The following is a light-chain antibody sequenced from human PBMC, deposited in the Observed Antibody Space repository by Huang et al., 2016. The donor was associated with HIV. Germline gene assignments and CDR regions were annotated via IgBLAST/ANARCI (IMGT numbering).Light chain of an antibody. V-gene: IGKV3-15*01. J-gene: IGKJ1*01. CDR2: DAL. Sequence: EIVMTQSPAAVSVSPGERATLSCRASQSVSNNLAWYQHKSGQASRLLISDALLRATGIPPRFSCSGSGTEFTLTVSSVQSEDFAVYYCQHYNEWPPWTFGQGTKVEIK. CDR1: QSVSNN. CDR3: QHYNEWPPWT.